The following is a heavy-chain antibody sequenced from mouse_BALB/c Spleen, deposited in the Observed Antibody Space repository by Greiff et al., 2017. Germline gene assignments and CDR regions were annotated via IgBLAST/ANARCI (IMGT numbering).Heavy chain of an antibody. Sequence: QVHVKQSGAELVRPGSSVKISCKASGYAFSSYWMNWVKQRPGQGLEWIGQIYPGDGDTNYNGKFKGKATLTADKSSSTAYMQLSSLTSEDSAVYFCAREAYWGQGTLVTVSA. J-gene: IGHJ3*01. CDR2: IYPGDGDT. CDR3: AREAY. CDR1: GYAFSSYW. V-gene: IGHV1-80*01.